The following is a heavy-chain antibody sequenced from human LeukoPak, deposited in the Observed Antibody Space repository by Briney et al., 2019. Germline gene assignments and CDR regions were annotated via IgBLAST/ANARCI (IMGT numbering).Heavy chain of an antibody. CDR2: ISSSSSYT. CDR3: AREIYGDAFDI. J-gene: IGHJ3*02. D-gene: IGHD4-17*01. V-gene: IGHV3-11*06. CDR1: GFTFSDYY. Sequence: GGSLRLSCAASGFTFSDYYMSWIRQAPGKGLEWVSYISSSSSYTNYAYSVKGRFTISRDNAKNSLYLQMNSLRAEDTAVYYCAREIYGDAFDIWGQGTMVTVSS.